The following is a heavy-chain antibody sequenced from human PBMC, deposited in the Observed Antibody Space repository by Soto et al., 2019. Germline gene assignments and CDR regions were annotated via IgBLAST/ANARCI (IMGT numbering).Heavy chain of an antibody. J-gene: IGHJ1*01. CDR3: AKTPLGYCRGGICYSGYFQH. D-gene: IGHD2-15*01. Sequence: EVQLVESGGGLVQPGRSLRLSCAASGFTFDDYHMHWVRLAPGKGLEWVSGSSWNSGSIGYADSVKGRFTISRDNARNCLDLQMNSLRAEDTSLYYCAKTPLGYCRGGICYSGYFQHWGQGTLVTVSS. V-gene: IGHV3-9*01. CDR2: SSWNSGSI. CDR1: GFTFDDYH.